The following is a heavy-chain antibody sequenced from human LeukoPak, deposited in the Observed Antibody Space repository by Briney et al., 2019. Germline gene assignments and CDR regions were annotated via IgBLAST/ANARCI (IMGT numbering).Heavy chain of an antibody. CDR2: IIPIFGTA. J-gene: IGHJ6*03. CDR3: ATTNSYYYYMDV. CDR1: GGTFSSYA. Sequence: ASVKVSCKASGGTFSSYAISWVRQAPGQGLEWMGGIIPIFGTANYAQKFQGRVTITTDESTSTAYMELSSLRSEDTAVYYCATTNSYYYYMDVWGKGTTVTVSS. V-gene: IGHV1-69*05.